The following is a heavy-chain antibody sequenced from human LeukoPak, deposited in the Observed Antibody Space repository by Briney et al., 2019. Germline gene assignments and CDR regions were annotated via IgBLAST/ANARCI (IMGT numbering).Heavy chain of an antibody. D-gene: IGHD2-15*01. J-gene: IGHJ4*02. V-gene: IGHV4-34*01. CDR2: INHSGST. Sequence: SETLSLTCAVYGGSFSGYYWSWIRQPPGKGLEWIGEINHSGSTNSNPSLKSRVTISIDTSKNQFSLKLSSVTAADTAVYYCARGPDCSGGSCTHRPIYYWDQGTLVTVSS. CDR1: GGSFSGYY. CDR3: ARGPDCSGGSCTHRPIYY.